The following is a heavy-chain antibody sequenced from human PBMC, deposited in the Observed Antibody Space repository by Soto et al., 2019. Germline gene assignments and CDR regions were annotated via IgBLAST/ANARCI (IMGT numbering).Heavy chain of an antibody. D-gene: IGHD1-1*01. Sequence: GASVKVSCKASGYTFNSYGISWVRQAPGQGLEWMGWISAYNGNTNYAQKFQTRVTMTTDTSTSTAYMELRSLRSDDTAVYYCAGGWQSTFTTGLDYWGQGTLVTVSS. V-gene: IGHV1-18*01. CDR1: GYTFNSYG. CDR3: AGGWQSTFTTGLDY. J-gene: IGHJ4*02. CDR2: ISAYNGNT.